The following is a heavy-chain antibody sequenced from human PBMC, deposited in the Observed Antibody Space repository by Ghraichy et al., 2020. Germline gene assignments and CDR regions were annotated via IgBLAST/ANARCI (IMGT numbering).Heavy chain of an antibody. V-gene: IGHV3-7*01. Sequence: GGSLRLSCVASGFTFSSDWMSWVRQAPGKGLEWVANIKQDESEKYYVDSVKGRFTISRDNAKNSLYLQMNSLRAEDTAVYYCARVGYYGSGRIGYWGQGTLVTVSS. CDR1: GFTFSSDW. J-gene: IGHJ4*02. D-gene: IGHD3-10*01. CDR3: ARVGYYGSGRIGY. CDR2: IKQDESEK.